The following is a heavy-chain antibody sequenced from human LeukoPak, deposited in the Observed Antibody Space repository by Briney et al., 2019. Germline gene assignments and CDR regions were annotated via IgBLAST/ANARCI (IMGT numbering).Heavy chain of an antibody. CDR3: ARREANWFDP. CDR1: GVSISSYY. CDR2: GHYSGNT. J-gene: IGHJ5*02. V-gene: IGHV4-59*08. Sequence: KSSETLSLTCTVSGVSISSYYWSWIRQPPGKGLEWIGYGHYSGNTNYNPSLKSRVTISVDTSKNQFSLKVTSVTAADTAVYYCARREANWFDPWGQGTLVTVSS.